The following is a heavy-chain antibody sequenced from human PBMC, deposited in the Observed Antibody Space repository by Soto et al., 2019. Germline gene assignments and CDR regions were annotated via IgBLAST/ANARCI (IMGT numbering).Heavy chain of an antibody. CDR2: IYYSGST. J-gene: IGHJ6*03. V-gene: IGHV4-59*01. CDR3: ARAGDSSSSPTPNKGYYYYYMDV. Sequence: SETLSLTCTVSGGSISSYYWSWIRQPPGKGLEWIGYIYYSGSTNYNPSLKSRVTISVDTSKNQFSLKLSSVTAADTAVYYCARAGDSSSSPTPNKGYYYYYMDVWGKGTTVTVSS. D-gene: IGHD6-6*01. CDR1: GGSISSYY.